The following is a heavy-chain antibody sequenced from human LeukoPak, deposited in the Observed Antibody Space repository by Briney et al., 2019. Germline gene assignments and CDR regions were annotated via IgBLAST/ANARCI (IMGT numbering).Heavy chain of an antibody. CDR1: GFTFSSYS. Sequence: GGSLRLSCAASGFTFSSYSMNWVRQAPGKGLEWVSVIYSDGSTYYADSVKGRFTISRDNSKNTLYLQMNSLRAEDTAVFYCARFGFGELLYYFDYWGQGTLVTVSS. J-gene: IGHJ4*02. D-gene: IGHD3-10*01. CDR3: ARFGFGELLYYFDY. CDR2: IYSDGST. V-gene: IGHV3-53*01.